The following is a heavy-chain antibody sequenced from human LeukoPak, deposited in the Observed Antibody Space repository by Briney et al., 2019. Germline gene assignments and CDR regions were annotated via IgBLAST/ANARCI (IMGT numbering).Heavy chain of an antibody. CDR1: GFTFSSYE. CDR3: AKSNGYGLVDI. V-gene: IGHV4-59*12. D-gene: IGHD3-10*01. CDR2: IFYSGST. Sequence: GSLRLSCAASGFTFSSYEMNWIRQPPGKGLEWIGNIFYSGSTYYSPSLRSRVTISLDTSRNQFSLKLNSVTAADTAVYYCAKSNGYGLVDIWGQGTMVTVSS. J-gene: IGHJ3*02.